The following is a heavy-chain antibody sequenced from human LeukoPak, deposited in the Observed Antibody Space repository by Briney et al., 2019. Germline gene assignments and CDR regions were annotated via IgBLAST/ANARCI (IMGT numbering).Heavy chain of an antibody. D-gene: IGHD2-2*01. Sequence: GGSLRLSCAASGFTLSSYWMHWVRQAPGKGPVWVSRINSDGSSTSYADSVKGRFTISRDNAKNTLYLQMNSLRAEDTAVYYCARVSSLAIYYGMDVWGKGTTVTVSS. CDR1: GFTLSSYW. CDR2: INSDGSST. J-gene: IGHJ6*04. CDR3: ARVSSLAIYYGMDV. V-gene: IGHV3-74*01.